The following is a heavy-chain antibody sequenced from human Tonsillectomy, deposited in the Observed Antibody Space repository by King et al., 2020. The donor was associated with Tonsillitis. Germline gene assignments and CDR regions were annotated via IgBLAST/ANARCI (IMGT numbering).Heavy chain of an antibody. D-gene: IGHD3-10*01. Sequence: QLVQSGAEVKQPGASVKVSCKASGYTFTSYYMHWLRQAPGQGLEWMGIFDPSGGSTTYAQKFQGRVTMTRDTSTTTVYMELSSLSSEDTAVYYCARGRVRGLIISDFDYWGQGTLVTVSS. V-gene: IGHV1-46*01. CDR1: GYTFTSYY. J-gene: IGHJ4*02. CDR2: FDPSGGST. CDR3: ARGRVRGLIISDFDY.